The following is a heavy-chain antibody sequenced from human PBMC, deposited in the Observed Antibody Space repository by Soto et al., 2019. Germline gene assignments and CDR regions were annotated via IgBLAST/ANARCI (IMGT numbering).Heavy chain of an antibody. D-gene: IGHD3-9*01. CDR2: ISSSSSTI. Sequence: PGGSLRLSCAASGFTFSSYSMNWVRQAPGKGLEWVSYISSSSSTIYYADSAKGRFTISRDNAKNSLYLQMNSLRAEDTAVYYCAKPLTGPYYYGMDVWGQGTTVTVSS. V-gene: IGHV3-48*01. CDR1: GFTFSSYS. CDR3: AKPLTGPYYYGMDV. J-gene: IGHJ6*02.